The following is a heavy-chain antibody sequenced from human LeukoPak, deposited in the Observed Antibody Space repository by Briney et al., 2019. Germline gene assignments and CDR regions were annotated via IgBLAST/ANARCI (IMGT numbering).Heavy chain of an antibody. CDR2: IYPGDSDT. D-gene: IGHD6-19*01. V-gene: IGHV5-51*01. J-gene: IGHJ4*02. CDR1: GYSFPGYW. CDR3: ARRHKYSSGWSHYFDY. Sequence: GESLKISCKGSGYSFPGYWIGWVRQMPGKGLEWMGIIYPGDSDTRYSPSFQGQVTISADKSISTTYLQWSSLKVSDTAIYSCARRHKYSSGWSHYFDYWGQGTLVTVSS.